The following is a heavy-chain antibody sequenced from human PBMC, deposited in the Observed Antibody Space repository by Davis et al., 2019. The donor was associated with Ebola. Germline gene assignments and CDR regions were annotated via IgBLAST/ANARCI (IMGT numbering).Heavy chain of an antibody. CDR1: GYDFNKFG. CDR3: VRELGVVAPGVMKDVFDI. CDR2: ISGYDGNT. J-gene: IGHJ3*02. D-gene: IGHD2-2*01. Sequence: ASVKVSCKASGYDFNKFGITWVRQAPGQGLEWMGWISGYDGNTIYAEHLQGRVTMTTETSASTAYMELRSLRSDDTAVYYCVRELGVVAPGVMKDVFDIWGQGTLVTVSS. V-gene: IGHV1-18*01.